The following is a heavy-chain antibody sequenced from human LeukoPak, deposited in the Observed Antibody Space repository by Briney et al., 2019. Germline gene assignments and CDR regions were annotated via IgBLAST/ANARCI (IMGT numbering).Heavy chain of an antibody. CDR1: GYSFTNYA. CDR3: ARGGWSSPPAVGAYDYFFDS. CDR2: INVGNGNT. D-gene: IGHD5-12*01. V-gene: IGHV1-3*01. Sequence: ASVKVSCKASGYSFTNYALHWVRQAPGQRLEWMGWINVGNGNTKYSQKFQGRVTIIRDTSASTAYMELSSLTFEDTAVYYCARGGWSSPPAVGAYDYFFDSWGQGTLVTVSS. J-gene: IGHJ4*02.